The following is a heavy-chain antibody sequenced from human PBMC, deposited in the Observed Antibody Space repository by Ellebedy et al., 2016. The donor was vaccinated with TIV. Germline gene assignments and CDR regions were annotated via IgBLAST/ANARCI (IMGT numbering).Heavy chain of an antibody. D-gene: IGHD3-16*01. J-gene: IGHJ6*02. CDR3: ARMGHVTSSFYGMDV. Sequence: MPSETLSLTCTVSGGSISSYYWSWIRQPAGKGLEWIGRIYTSGSTNYNPSLKSRVTMSVDTSKDQFSLRLSSVTAADTAVYYCARMGHVTSSFYGMDVWGQGTTVTVSS. V-gene: IGHV4-4*07. CDR2: IYTSGST. CDR1: GGSISSYY.